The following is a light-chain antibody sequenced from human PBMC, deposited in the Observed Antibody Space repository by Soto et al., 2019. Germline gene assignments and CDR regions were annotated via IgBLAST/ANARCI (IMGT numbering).Light chain of an antibody. V-gene: IGKV1-5*01. CDR3: QQYNSYVT. CDR1: QSISSW. Sequence: DIQMTQSPSTLSASVGDRVTITCRASQSISSWLAWYQQKPGKAPKLLIYDASSLESGVPSRFSGSGSGTEFTLTISSLQPDDFATDDCQQYNSYVTVGGGTKVEIK. CDR2: DAS. J-gene: IGKJ4*01.